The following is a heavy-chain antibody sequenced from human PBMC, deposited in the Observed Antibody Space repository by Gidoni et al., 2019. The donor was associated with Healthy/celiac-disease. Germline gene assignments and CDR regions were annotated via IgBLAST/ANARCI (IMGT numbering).Heavy chain of an antibody. D-gene: IGHD3-22*01. Sequence: EVQLVPSGAEVKKPGASLKTSCKGSGSSFTRYGIGWGRQIPGKGLEWMGIISPGDSDTRYSPSFQGQVTISADKSISTAYLQWSSLKASDTAMYYCARHAGYYDRNAFDIWGQGTMVTVSS. J-gene: IGHJ3*02. CDR2: ISPGDSDT. V-gene: IGHV5-51*01. CDR3: ARHAGYYDRNAFDI. CDR1: GSSFTRYG.